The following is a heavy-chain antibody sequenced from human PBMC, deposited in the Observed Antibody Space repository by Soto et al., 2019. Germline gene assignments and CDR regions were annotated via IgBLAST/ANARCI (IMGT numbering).Heavy chain of an antibody. J-gene: IGHJ4*02. CDR2: IYNSGST. D-gene: IGHD5-18*01. CDR3: ASTDARGYSYGSRDY. CDR1: GGSISGGDYY. Sequence: PSETLSLTCTVSGGSISGGDYYWTWIRQPPGKGLEWIGCIYNSGSTYYNPSLKSRVTISVDTSKNQFSLKLSSVTAADTAVYYCASTDARGYSYGSRDYWGQGTLVTVSS. V-gene: IGHV4-30-4*01.